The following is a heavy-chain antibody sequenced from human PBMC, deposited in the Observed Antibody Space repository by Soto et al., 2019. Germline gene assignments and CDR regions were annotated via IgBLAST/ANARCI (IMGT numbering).Heavy chain of an antibody. CDR1: GFTFSSYA. D-gene: IGHD2-2*02. V-gene: IGHV3-30*04. CDR3: ARDKFIGNCSSTSCYTLYYYYGMDV. Sequence: GESLKISCAASGFTFSSYAMHWVRQAPGKGLEWVAVISYDGSNKYYADSVKGRFTISRDNSKNTLYLQMNSLRAEDTAVYYCARDKFIGNCSSTSCYTLYYYYGMDVWGQGTTVTVSS. J-gene: IGHJ6*02. CDR2: ISYDGSNK.